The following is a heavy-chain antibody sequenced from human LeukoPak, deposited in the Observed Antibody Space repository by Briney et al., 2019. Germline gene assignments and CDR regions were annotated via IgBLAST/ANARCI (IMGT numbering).Heavy chain of an antibody. Sequence: GGSLRLSCAASGFTFSSYAMSWVRQAPGKGLEWVSGISDSGRSTYYADSVKGRFTISRDNSKNTLFLQMNGLRAEDTAVYYCVKEVDSSGYYFDYWGQGTLVTVSS. CDR3: VKEVDSSGYYFDY. D-gene: IGHD3-22*01. V-gene: IGHV3-23*01. CDR1: GFTFSSYA. J-gene: IGHJ4*02. CDR2: ISDSGRST.